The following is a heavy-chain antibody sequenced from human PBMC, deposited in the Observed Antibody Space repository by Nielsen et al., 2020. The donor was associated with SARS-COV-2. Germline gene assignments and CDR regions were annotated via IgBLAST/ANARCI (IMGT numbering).Heavy chain of an antibody. CDR2: ISSSESTI. D-gene: IGHD6-19*01. Sequence: GESLKISCAASGFTFSDYYMSWIRQAPGKGLEWVSYISSSESTIYYADSVKGRFTISRDNAKSSLYLQMNSLRAEDTALYYCARGWLAAPYYYGMDLWGQGNTVTVSS. J-gene: IGHJ6*02. CDR3: ARGWLAAPYYYGMDL. CDR1: GFTFSDYY. V-gene: IGHV3-11*01.